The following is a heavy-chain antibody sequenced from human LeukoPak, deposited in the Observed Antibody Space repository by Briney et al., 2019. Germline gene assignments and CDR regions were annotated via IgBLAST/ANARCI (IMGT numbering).Heavy chain of an antibody. CDR2: TNPNSGET. CDR1: GYTFSSYD. J-gene: IGHJ5*02. D-gene: IGHD7-27*01. CDR3: ARGDPWGLDP. Sequence: ASVKVSCKTSGYTFSSYDINWVRQATGQGLEWMGWTNPNSGETGFAQNFQGRVTLTKNSSITTAYMELSSLTSEDTAVYYCARGDPWGLDPWGQGTLVSVSS. V-gene: IGHV1-8*01.